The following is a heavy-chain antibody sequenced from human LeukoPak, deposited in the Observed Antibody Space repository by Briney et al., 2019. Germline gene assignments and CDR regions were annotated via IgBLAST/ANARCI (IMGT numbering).Heavy chain of an antibody. J-gene: IGHJ4*02. CDR1: GGSISSYY. CDR3: ARESAAAGQGDYFDY. D-gene: IGHD6-13*01. CDR2: IYYSGST. V-gene: IGHV4-59*01. Sequence: SETLSLTCTVSGGSISSYYWSWIRQPPGKGLEWIGYIYYSGSTNCNPSLKSRVTISVDTSKNQFSLKLSSVTAADTAVYYCARESAAAGQGDYFDYWGQGTLVTVSS.